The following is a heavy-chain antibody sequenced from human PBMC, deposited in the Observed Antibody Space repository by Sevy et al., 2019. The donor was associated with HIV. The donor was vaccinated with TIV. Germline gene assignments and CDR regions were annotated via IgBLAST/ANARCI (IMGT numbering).Heavy chain of an antibody. Sequence: GGSLRLSCEAFGFAFSDYAMQWVRQVPGKGLEWLAVVSYDGSNTSYADSVKGRFTVSRDNSKNTLYLQMNSLRRDDTAVFYCARFPPQRAFDIWGQGTTVTVSS. J-gene: IGHJ3*02. CDR3: ARFPPQRAFDI. CDR1: GFAFSDYA. V-gene: IGHV3-30-3*01. CDR2: VSYDGSNT.